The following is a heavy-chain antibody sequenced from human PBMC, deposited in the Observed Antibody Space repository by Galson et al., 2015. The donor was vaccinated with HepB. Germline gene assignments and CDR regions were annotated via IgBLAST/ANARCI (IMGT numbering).Heavy chain of an antibody. CDR2: IYHDGAT. CDR3: AREIAKSSGWTRTFDI. V-gene: IGHV4-59*11. D-gene: IGHD6-19*01. CDR1: GGSLNKHY. Sequence: ETLSLTCTVSGGSLNKHYWSWIRQPPGKGLEWIGYIYHDGATNYNPSLQSRVTMSVDTSKNHFSLNLRSVTAADTAVYFCAREIAKSSGWTRTFDIWGQRAMITVSS. J-gene: IGHJ3*02.